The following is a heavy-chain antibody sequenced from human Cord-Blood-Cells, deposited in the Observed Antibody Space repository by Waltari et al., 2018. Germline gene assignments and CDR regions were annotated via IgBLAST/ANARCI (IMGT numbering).Heavy chain of an antibody. CDR2: IYYSGST. CDR1: VGSIRSSRYY. J-gene: IGHJ4*02. D-gene: IGHD5-12*01. CDR3: AREGSGYDFDY. Sequence: QLQLQESGPGLVKPSETLSLTCTVPVGSIRSSRYYWGWIRQPPGKGLEWIGSIYYSGSTYYNPSLKSRVTISVDTSKNQFSLKLSSVTAADTAVYYCAREGSGYDFDYWGQGTLVTVSS. V-gene: IGHV4-39*02.